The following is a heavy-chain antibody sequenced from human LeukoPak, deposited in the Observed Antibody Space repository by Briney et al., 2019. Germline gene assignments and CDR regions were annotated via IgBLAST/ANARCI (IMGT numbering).Heavy chain of an antibody. CDR2: IYTSGST. Sequence: SETLSLTCTVSGGSINGYYWSWIRQPAGKGLEWIGRIYTSGSTNYNPSLKSRVTISVDTSKNQFSLKLSSVTAADTAVYYCARDRGYSGYTGPFWFDPWGQGTLVTVSS. V-gene: IGHV4-4*07. CDR1: GGSINGYY. D-gene: IGHD5-12*01. CDR3: ARDRGYSGYTGPFWFDP. J-gene: IGHJ5*02.